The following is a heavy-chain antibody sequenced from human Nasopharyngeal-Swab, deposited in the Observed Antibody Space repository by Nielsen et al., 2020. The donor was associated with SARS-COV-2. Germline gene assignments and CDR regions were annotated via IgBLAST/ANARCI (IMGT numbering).Heavy chain of an antibody. CDR2: IIPIFGTA. J-gene: IGHJ4*02. CDR3: AGRGYSYGDGLFDY. V-gene: IGHV1-69*01. Sequence: WVRQAPGQGLEWMGEIIPIFGTANYAQKFQGRVTITADESTSTAYMELSSLRSEDTAVYYCAGRGYSYGDGLFDYWGQGTLVTVSS. D-gene: IGHD5-18*01.